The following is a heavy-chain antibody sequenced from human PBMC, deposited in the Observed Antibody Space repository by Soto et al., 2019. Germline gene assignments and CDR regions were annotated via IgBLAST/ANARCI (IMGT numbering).Heavy chain of an antibody. CDR3: ASRVTILGMDV. J-gene: IGHJ6*02. V-gene: IGHV3-30-3*01. CDR1: GFTFSSYA. D-gene: IGHD3-10*01. Sequence: LRLSCAASGFTFSSYAMHWVRQAPGKGLEWVAVISYDGSNKYYADSVKGRFTISRDNSKNTLYLQMNSLRAEDTAVYYCASRVTILGMDVWGQGTTVTVYS. CDR2: ISYDGSNK.